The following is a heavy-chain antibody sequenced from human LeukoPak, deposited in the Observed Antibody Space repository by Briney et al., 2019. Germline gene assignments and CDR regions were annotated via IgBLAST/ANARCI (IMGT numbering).Heavy chain of an antibody. V-gene: IGHV3-20*01. CDR1: GFTFDDYG. D-gene: IGHD3-10*01. CDR2: INWNGGST. Sequence: PGGSLRLSCAASGFTFDDYGMSWVRQAPGKGLEWVSGINWNGGSTGHADSVKGRFTISRDNAKNSLYLQMNSLRAEDTALYHCARGHLAAGTFDYWGQGTLVTVSS. J-gene: IGHJ4*02. CDR3: ARGHLAAGTFDY.